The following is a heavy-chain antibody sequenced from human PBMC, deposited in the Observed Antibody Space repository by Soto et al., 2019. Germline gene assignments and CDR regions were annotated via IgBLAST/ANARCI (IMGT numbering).Heavy chain of an antibody. CDR3: ERAVQSGYGEGCDI. V-gene: IGHV4-30-4*01. J-gene: IGHJ3*02. Sequence: SETLSLTCTVSGDSITSGNYYWTWIRQPPGKGLEWIGYIYYSGSTYYNPSLKSRVTISLDTSKIQFSLKLSSVTAADTAVYFFERAVQSGYGEGCDISGQGTMVTVSS. D-gene: IGHD4-17*01. CDR1: GDSITSGNYY. CDR2: IYYSGST.